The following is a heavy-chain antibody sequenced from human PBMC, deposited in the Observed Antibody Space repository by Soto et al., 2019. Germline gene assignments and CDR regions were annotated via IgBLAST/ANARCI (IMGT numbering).Heavy chain of an antibody. D-gene: IGHD3-10*01. CDR2: IYYSGST. CDR3: ARDGSYYNGAWADYYGMDV. CDR1: GGSISSGGYY. J-gene: IGHJ6*02. V-gene: IGHV4-31*03. Sequence: PSETLSLTCTVSGGSISSGGYYWSWIRQHPGKGLEWIGYIYYSGSTYYNPSLKSRVTISVDTSKNQFPLKLSSVTAADTAVYYCARDGSYYNGAWADYYGMDVWGQGTTVTVSS.